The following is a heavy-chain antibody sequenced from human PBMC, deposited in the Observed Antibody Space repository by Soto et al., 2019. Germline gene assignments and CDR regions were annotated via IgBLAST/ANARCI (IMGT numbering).Heavy chain of an antibody. CDR2: NIPIFGTA. J-gene: IGHJ5*02. CDR1: GGTFSSYA. Sequence: QVQLVQSGAEVKKPGSSVKVSCKASGGTFSSYAISWVRQAPGQGLEWMGGNIPIFGTANYAQKFQGRVTITADESTSTDYMELSSLRSEDTAVYYCARGATYSSSSWFDPWGQGTLVTVSS. CDR3: ARGATYSSSSWFDP. V-gene: IGHV1-69*01. D-gene: IGHD6-6*01.